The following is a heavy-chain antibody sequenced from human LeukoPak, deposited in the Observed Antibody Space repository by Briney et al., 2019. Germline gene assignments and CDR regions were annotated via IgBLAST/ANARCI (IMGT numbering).Heavy chain of an antibody. CDR3: AREGSSSWYGFDP. Sequence: ASVKVSCKASGYTFTGYYMHWVRQAPGQGLEWMGWISAYNGNTNYAQKLQGRVTMTTDTSTSTAYMELRSLRSDDTAVYYCAREGSSSWYGFDPWGQGTLVTVSS. J-gene: IGHJ5*02. CDR1: GYTFTGYY. V-gene: IGHV1-18*04. D-gene: IGHD6-13*01. CDR2: ISAYNGNT.